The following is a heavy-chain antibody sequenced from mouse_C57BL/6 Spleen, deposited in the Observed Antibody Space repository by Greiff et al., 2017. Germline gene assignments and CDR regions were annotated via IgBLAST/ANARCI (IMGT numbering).Heavy chain of an antibody. Sequence: QVQLQQSGAELARPGASVKLSCKASGYTFTSYGISWVKQRTGQGLEWIGEIYPRSGNTYYNEKFKGKATLTADKSSSTAYMELRSLTSEDSAVYFCARDGYGSYAMDYWGQGTSVTVAS. J-gene: IGHJ4*01. CDR3: ARDGYGSYAMDY. V-gene: IGHV1-81*01. CDR2: IYPRSGNT. CDR1: GYTFTSYG. D-gene: IGHD1-2*01.